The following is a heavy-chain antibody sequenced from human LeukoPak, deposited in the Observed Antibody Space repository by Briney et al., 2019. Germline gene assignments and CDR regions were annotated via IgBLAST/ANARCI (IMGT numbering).Heavy chain of an antibody. CDR3: ARTDPGYSSGWSDAFDI. CDR1: GGSISSSSYY. CDR2: IYYSGST. D-gene: IGHD6-19*01. Sequence: SETLSLTCTVSGGSISSSSYYWGWIRQPPGKGLEWIGSIYYSGSTYYNPSLKSRVTISVDTSKNQFSLKLSSVTAADTAVYYCARTDPGYSSGWSDAFDIWGQGTMVTVSS. J-gene: IGHJ3*02. V-gene: IGHV4-39*01.